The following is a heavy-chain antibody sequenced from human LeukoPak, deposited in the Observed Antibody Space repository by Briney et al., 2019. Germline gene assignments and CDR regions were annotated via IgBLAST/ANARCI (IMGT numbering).Heavy chain of an antibody. D-gene: IGHD3-10*01. CDR3: ARGAGGSGTYYNRGLDP. V-gene: IGHV4-59*01. J-gene: IGHJ5*02. CDR1: GGSISNYY. Sequence: SETLSLTCTASGGSISNYYWSWIRQPPGKGLEWIGYIYYSGSTNYNPSLKSRVTISVDTSKNQFSLNLRSVTAADTAVYYCARGAGGSGTYYNRGLDPWGQGTLVTVSS. CDR2: IYYSGST.